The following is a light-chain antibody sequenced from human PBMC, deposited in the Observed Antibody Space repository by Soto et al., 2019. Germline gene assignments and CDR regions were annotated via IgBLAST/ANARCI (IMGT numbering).Light chain of an antibody. Sequence: DIQMTQSPSTLSASVGDRVTITCRASQTISSWLAWYQQKPGKAPKLLIYDASTLASGVPSRFSGSGSGTEFALTINSLQSEDFAVYFCQQFNVWHRTFGQGTKVEI. CDR3: QQFNVWHRT. CDR1: QTISSW. J-gene: IGKJ1*01. V-gene: IGKV1-5*01. CDR2: DAS.